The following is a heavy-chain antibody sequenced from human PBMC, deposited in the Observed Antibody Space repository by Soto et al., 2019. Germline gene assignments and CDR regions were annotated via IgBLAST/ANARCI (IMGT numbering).Heavy chain of an antibody. J-gene: IGHJ3*02. Sequence: SETLSLTCAVSGDSVNSGHCYWSWIRQLPGTGLEYIGYISYRGGTDYNPSLGTRVTISVDTSRNQFSLKLTSVTAADTPVYYCAVKMREYEIFGLVMNDAFDIWGQGTMV. CDR3: AVKMREYEIFGLVMNDAFDI. CDR2: ISYRGGT. CDR1: GDSVNSGHCY. V-gene: IGHV4-61*01. D-gene: IGHD3-3*01.